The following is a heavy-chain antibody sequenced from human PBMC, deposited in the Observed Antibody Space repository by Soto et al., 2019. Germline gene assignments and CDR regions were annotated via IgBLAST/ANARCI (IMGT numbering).Heavy chain of an antibody. CDR1: GFILSDCA. V-gene: IGHV3-48*01. CDR2: ISSSSSVI. CDR3: ARALSWGSNWYYYMDV. D-gene: IGHD7-27*01. J-gene: IGHJ6*03. Sequence: EVQLVESGGGLVQPGGSLRLSCATSGFILSDCAMNWVRQAPGKGLEWVSYISSSSSVIDYEDSVKGRFTVSRDNARNSLYLQMNSLRAEDTAVYYCARALSWGSNWYYYMDVWGKGTTVTVSS.